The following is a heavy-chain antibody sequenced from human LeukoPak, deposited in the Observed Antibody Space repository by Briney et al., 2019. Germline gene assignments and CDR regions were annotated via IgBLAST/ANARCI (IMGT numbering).Heavy chain of an antibody. CDR1: GGSFSGYC. V-gene: IGHV4-34*01. CDR2: INHSGST. CDR3: ARDAEITYSYGRNPYYYYMDV. J-gene: IGHJ6*03. Sequence: SETLSLTCAVYGGSFSGYCWSWIRQPPGKGLEWIGEINHSGSTNYNPSLKSRVTISVDTSKNQFSLKLSSVTAADTAVYYCARDAEITYSYGRNPYYYYMDVWGKGTTVTVSS. D-gene: IGHD5-18*01.